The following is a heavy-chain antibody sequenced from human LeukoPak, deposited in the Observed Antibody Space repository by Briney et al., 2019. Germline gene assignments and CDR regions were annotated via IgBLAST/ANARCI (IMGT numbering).Heavy chain of an antibody. CDR1: GGSISSSSYY. V-gene: IGHV4-39*01. Sequence: KPSETLSLTCTVSGGSISSSSYYWGWIRQPPGKGLELIGNIYYSGSTYYNPSLKSRVTISVDTSKNQFSLKLSSVTAADTAVYYRARRFISVVVAPDWFDPWGQGTLVTVSS. D-gene: IGHD2-15*01. J-gene: IGHJ5*02. CDR2: IYYSGST. CDR3: ARRFISVVVAPDWFDP.